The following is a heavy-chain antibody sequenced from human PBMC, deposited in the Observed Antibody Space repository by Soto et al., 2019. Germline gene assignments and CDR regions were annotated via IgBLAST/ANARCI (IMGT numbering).Heavy chain of an antibody. D-gene: IGHD3-22*01. CDR2: ISSSSSYT. CDR1: GFTFSDYY. Sequence: PGGSLRLSCAASGFTFSDYYMSWIRQAPGKGLEWVSYISSSSSYTNYADSVKGRFTISRDNAKNSLYLQMNSLRAEDTAVYYCARAEDSSGYFPRSYYGMDVWGQGTTVTGSS. CDR3: ARAEDSSGYFPRSYYGMDV. J-gene: IGHJ6*02. V-gene: IGHV3-11*06.